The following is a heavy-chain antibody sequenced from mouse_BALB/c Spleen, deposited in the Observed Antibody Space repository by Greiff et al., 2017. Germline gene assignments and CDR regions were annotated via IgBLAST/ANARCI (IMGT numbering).Heavy chain of an antibody. Sequence: EVKLMESGPGLVKPSQSLSLTCTVTGYSITSDYAWNWIRQFPGNKLEWMGYISYSGSTSYNPSLKSRISITRDTSKNQFFLQLNSVTTEDTATYYCARFYGSSHYWYFDVWGAGTTVTVSS. J-gene: IGHJ1*01. D-gene: IGHD1-1*01. V-gene: IGHV3-2*02. CDR1: GYSITSDYA. CDR3: ARFYGSSHYWYFDV. CDR2: ISYSGST.